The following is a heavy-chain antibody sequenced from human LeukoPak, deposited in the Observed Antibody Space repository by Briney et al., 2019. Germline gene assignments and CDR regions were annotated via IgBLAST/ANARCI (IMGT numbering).Heavy chain of an antibody. Sequence: PGGSLRLSCAASGFTFSSYGMHWVRQAPGKGLEWVSAISGSGGSTYYADSVKGRFTISRDNSKNTLYLQMNSLRAEDTAVYYCAKGNAAAAMNYFDYWGQGTLVTVSS. V-gene: IGHV3-23*01. CDR1: GFTFSSYG. D-gene: IGHD2-2*01. J-gene: IGHJ4*02. CDR2: ISGSGGST. CDR3: AKGNAAAAMNYFDY.